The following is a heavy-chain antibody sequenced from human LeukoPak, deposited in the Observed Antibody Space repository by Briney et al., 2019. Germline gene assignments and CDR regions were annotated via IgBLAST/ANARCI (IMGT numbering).Heavy chain of an antibody. J-gene: IGHJ4*02. Sequence: GGSLRLSCAASAFAFSNNAMRWVRQAPGKGREWVSSISESSGSTNCADSVKGPFTISRDNTKNTLFLQMNSLRAEDTAVNYCARRYYDTSGYYSPDYWGQGTLVTVSS. V-gene: IGHV3-23*01. D-gene: IGHD3-22*01. CDR1: AFAFSNNA. CDR3: ARRYYDTSGYYSPDY. CDR2: ISESSGST.